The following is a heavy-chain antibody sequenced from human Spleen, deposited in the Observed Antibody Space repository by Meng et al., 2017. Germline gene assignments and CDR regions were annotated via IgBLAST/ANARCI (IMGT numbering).Heavy chain of an antibody. Sequence: GESLKISCAASGFTFSDYYMSWIRQAPGKGLEWVSYISSSGSTIYYADSVKGRFTISRDNAKNSLYLQMNSLRAEDTAVYYCARENTVTMVDYWGQGTLVTVSS. J-gene: IGHJ4*02. CDR2: ISSSGSTI. D-gene: IGHD4-17*01. CDR1: GFTFSDYY. CDR3: ARENTVTMVDY. V-gene: IGHV3-11*04.